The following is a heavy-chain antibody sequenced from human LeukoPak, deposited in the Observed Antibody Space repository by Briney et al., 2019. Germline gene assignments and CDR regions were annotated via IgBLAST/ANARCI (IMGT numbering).Heavy chain of an antibody. V-gene: IGHV4-4*07. D-gene: IGHD1-26*01. CDR3: ARGWGYMDV. CDR1: GGSISGDY. CDR2: INTSGNS. J-gene: IGHJ6*03. Sequence: KPSETLSLTCTVSGGSISGDYWSWIRQPAGKGLEWIGRINTSGNSNYNPSLKSRVTMSVDTSKNQFPLKLSSVTAADTAVYYCARGWGYMDVWGKGTTVTVSS.